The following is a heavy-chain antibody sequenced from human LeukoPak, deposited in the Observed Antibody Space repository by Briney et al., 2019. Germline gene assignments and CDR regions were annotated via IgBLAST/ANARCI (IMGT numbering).Heavy chain of an antibody. D-gene: IGHD3-22*01. CDR2: IIPIVGTT. V-gene: IGHV1-69*13. CDR3: ARDCYWDITMIVVVKGGLDC. Sequence: SVKLSCMASGRTFSSYSISWVRHPPEQGLEWMGGIIPIVGTTNYAKKLQGRVTITADESTSTAYRELGRLRSDHTAVSYCARDCYWDITMIVVVKGGLDCWGKGTLVTVSS. CDR1: GRTFSSYS. J-gene: IGHJ4*02.